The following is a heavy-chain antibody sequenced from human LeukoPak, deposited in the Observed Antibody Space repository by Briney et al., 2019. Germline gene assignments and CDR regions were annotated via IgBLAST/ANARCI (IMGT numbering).Heavy chain of an antibody. CDR2: INHSGST. CDR1: GGSFSGYY. CDR3: ARLVLSYYYDSSGYPFFDY. V-gene: IGHV4-34*01. J-gene: IGHJ4*02. Sequence: PSETLSLTCAVYGGSFSGYYWSWIRQAPGKGLEWIGEINHSGSTNYNPSLKSRVTISVDTSKNEFSLKLSSVTAADTAVYYCARLVLSYYYDSSGYPFFDYWGQGTLVTVSS. D-gene: IGHD3-22*01.